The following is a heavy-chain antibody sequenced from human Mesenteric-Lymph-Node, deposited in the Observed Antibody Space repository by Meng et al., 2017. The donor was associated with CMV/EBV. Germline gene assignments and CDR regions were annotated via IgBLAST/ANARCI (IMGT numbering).Heavy chain of an antibody. CDR2: IYNTGRD. J-gene: IGHJ1*01. Sequence: ESLKISCVASGVTFNDYPMHWVRRAPGKGLEWIGQIYNTGRDTFNPSLESRVTISTDTSKNQFSLKLTSVTAADTAVYFCVTYLVGVGGRGYWGQGTVVTVSS. V-gene: IGHV4-59*01. CDR1: GVTFNDYP. CDR3: VTYLVGVGGRGY. D-gene: IGHD1-26*01.